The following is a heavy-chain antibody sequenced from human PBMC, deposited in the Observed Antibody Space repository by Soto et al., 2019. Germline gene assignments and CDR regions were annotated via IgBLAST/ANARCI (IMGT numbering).Heavy chain of an antibody. CDR2: IDPSDSYT. V-gene: IGHV5-10-1*01. Sequence: GEALKISCKGSGYSFTSYWISWVRQMPGKGLEWMGRIDPSDSYTNYSPSFQGHVTISADKSISTAYLQWSSLKASDTAMYYCASSKSSGWDINYYGMDVWGQGTTVTVSS. CDR3: ASSKSSGWDINYYGMDV. J-gene: IGHJ6*02. D-gene: IGHD6-25*01. CDR1: GYSFTSYW.